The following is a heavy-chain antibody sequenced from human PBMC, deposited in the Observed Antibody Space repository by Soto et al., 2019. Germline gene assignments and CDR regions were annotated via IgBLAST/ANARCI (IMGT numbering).Heavy chain of an antibody. V-gene: IGHV4-30-2*02. CDR3: ARWTSSWSWKFDY. D-gene: IGHD6-13*01. Sequence: SETLSLTCAVSGGSISSGGYSWSWIRQPPGKGLEWIGYIYHSGSTYYNPSLKSRVTISVDTSKNQLSLRLTSVTAADTAVYYCARWTSSWSWKFDYWGQGILVTVSS. CDR1: GGSISSGGYS. CDR2: IYHSGST. J-gene: IGHJ4*02.